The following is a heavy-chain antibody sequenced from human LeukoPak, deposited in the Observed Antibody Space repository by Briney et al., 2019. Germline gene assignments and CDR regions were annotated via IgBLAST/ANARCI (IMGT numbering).Heavy chain of an antibody. D-gene: IGHD3-3*01. Sequence: GESLKISCKGSGYSFTSYWIGWVRQMPGKGLEWMGIIYPGDSDTRYSPSFQGQVTISADKSISTAYLQWSSLKASDTAMYYCARTSGITIFGVVRGYYFDYWSQGTLVTVSS. CDR2: IYPGDSDT. J-gene: IGHJ4*02. CDR1: GYSFTSYW. V-gene: IGHV5-51*01. CDR3: ARTSGITIFGVVRGYYFDY.